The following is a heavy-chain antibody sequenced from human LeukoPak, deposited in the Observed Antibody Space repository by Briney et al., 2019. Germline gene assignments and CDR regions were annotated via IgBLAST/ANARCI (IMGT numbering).Heavy chain of an antibody. J-gene: IGHJ5*02. D-gene: IGHD3-10*01. CDR3: ATDLIHYYASGAKT. CDR1: GFTVSSNS. Sequence: EAGGSLRLSCTVSGFTVSSNSMSWVRQAPGKGLEWVSSISTSGSYIYYANSMKGRFTISRDNAKNSLYLQMNSLRVEDSAVYYCATDLIHYYASGAKTWGQGTLVTVSS. CDR2: ISTSGSYI. V-gene: IGHV3-21*01.